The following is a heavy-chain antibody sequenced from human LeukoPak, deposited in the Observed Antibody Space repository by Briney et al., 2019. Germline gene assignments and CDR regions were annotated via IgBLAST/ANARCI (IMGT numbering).Heavy chain of an antibody. J-gene: IGHJ4*02. CDR2: ISYDGSNK. CDR1: GFTFSSYA. D-gene: IGHD3-22*01. CDR3: ARDREDSSGFLDY. Sequence: GGSLRLSCAASGFTFSSYAMHWVRQAPGKGLEWVAVISYDGSNKYYADSVKGRFTISRDNSKNTLYLQMNSLRAEDTAVYYCARDREDSSGFLDYWGQGTLVTVSS. V-gene: IGHV3-30-3*01.